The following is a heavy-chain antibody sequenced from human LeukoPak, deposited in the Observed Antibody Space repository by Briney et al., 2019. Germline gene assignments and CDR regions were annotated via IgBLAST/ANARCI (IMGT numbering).Heavy chain of an antibody. CDR2: IWYDGSNK. J-gene: IGHJ4*02. D-gene: IGHD2-2*01. CDR3: ARVDEPFIVVVPAAY. CDR1: GFTFSSYG. Sequence: GGSLRNSCAASGFTFSSYGMHWVRQAPGKGLEWVAVIWYDGSNKYYADSVKGRFTISRDNSKNTLYLQMNSLRAEDTAVYYCARVDEPFIVVVPAAYWGQGTLVTVSS. V-gene: IGHV3-33*01.